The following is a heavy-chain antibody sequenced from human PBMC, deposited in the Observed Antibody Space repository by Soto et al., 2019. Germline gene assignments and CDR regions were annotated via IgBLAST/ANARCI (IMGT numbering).Heavy chain of an antibody. CDR1: GDFISSHY. CDR2: VYHVGKT. Sequence: QVQLQESGPGLVKPSETLSLTCTVSGDFISSHYWSWIRQPPGKGLEWIGYVYHVGKTDSSPSLKSRVTISLDTSKNQISLSLTSVTAADTAVYYCARPKGIAPAVWYFDLWGRGTLVTVSS. CDR3: ARPKGIAPAVWYFDL. V-gene: IGHV4-59*08. J-gene: IGHJ2*01. D-gene: IGHD2-15*01.